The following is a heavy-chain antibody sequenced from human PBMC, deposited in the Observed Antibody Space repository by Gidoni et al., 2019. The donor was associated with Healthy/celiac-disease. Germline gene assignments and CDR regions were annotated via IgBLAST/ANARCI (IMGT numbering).Heavy chain of an antibody. D-gene: IGHD5-12*01. CDR2: INQSGST. Sequence: QVQLQQWGAGRLKPSETLSLTCPVYGWSFRGYSWSWIRQPPGKGLEWIGEINQSGSTKSNPSLNSRVTISVDTSKIQCSLKLSSVTAADTAVYYCARGVEWLRGVYNWFDPWGQGTLVTVSS. V-gene: IGHV4-34*01. CDR1: GWSFRGYS. J-gene: IGHJ5*02. CDR3: ARGVEWLRGVYNWFDP.